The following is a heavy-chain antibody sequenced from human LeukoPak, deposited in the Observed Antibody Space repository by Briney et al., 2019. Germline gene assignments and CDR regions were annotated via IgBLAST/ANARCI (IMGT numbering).Heavy chain of an antibody. J-gene: IGHJ4*02. V-gene: IGHV3-21*01. CDR3: ARLLYSSRLFDY. D-gene: IGHD6-13*01. CDR1: GFTFSSYW. Sequence: GGSLRLSCAASGFTFSSYWMSWVRQAPGKGLEWVSSISSSSGYIYYADSVKGRFTISRDNAKNSLYLQMNSLTAEDTAVYYCARLLYSSRLFDYWGQGTLVTVSS. CDR2: ISSSSGYI.